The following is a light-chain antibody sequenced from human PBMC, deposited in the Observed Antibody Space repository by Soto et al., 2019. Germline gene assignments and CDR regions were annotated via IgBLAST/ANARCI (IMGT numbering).Light chain of an antibody. CDR1: QSVSSSY. Sequence: EIVLTQSPGTLSLSPGERATLSCRASQSVSSSYLAWYQQKPGQAPSLLIYDASSRATGIPDRFSGSGSGTDFTLTIRRLEPEDFAVYYCQQYGSSPVTFGQGTRLEIK. CDR3: QQYGSSPVT. CDR2: DAS. J-gene: IGKJ5*01. V-gene: IGKV3-20*01.